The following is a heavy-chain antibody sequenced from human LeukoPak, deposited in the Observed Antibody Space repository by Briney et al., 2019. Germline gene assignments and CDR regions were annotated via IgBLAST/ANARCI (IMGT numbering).Heavy chain of an antibody. CDR3: AIQVMPDYDILSGYYYFDY. Sequence: KPSETLSLTCAVSDYSISSGYFWGWIRQPPGKGLEWIGCSYHSGSTYYNPSLKSRVTTSVDTSKNQFSLKLTSVTAADTAVYYCAIQVMPDYDILSGYYYFDYWGQGTLVTVSS. V-gene: IGHV4-38-2*01. CDR2: SYHSGST. CDR1: DYSISSGYF. J-gene: IGHJ4*02. D-gene: IGHD3-9*01.